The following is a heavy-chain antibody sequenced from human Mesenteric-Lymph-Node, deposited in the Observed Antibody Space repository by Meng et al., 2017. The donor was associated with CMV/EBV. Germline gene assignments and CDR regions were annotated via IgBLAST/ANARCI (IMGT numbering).Heavy chain of an antibody. J-gene: IGHJ6*02. Sequence: SVKVSCKASGGTFSTYAISWVRQAPGQGLEWMGGNIPIFGTANYAQKFQGRVTITTDESTSTAYMELRSLRSDDTAVYYCARGSLGYCSGGSCYSGIYGMDVWGQGTTVTVSS. V-gene: IGHV1-69*05. CDR2: NIPIFGTA. CDR3: ARGSLGYCSGGSCYSGIYGMDV. CDR1: GGTFSTYA. D-gene: IGHD2-15*01.